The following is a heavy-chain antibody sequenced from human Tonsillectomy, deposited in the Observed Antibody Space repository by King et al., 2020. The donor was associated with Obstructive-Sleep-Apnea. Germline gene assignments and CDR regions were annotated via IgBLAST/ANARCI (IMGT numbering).Heavy chain of an antibody. D-gene: IGHD6-13*01. CDR1: GGSISSSTYY. CDR2: IYYSGRT. CDR3: ARERAAGANWFDP. J-gene: IGHJ5*02. V-gene: IGHV4-39*07. Sequence: LQLQESGPGLVKPSETLSLTCSVSGGSISSSTYYWGWIRQPPGKGLEWIGSIYYSGRTYYNPSLKSRVTISVDTSKNQFSLKLSSVTAADTAVYYCARERAAGANWFDPWGQGTLVPVSS.